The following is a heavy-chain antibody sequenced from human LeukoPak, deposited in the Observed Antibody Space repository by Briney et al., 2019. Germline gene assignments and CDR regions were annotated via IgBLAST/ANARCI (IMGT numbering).Heavy chain of an antibody. CDR3: AKSNSGRKDYFDY. V-gene: IGHV3-23*01. D-gene: IGHD1-26*01. Sequence: TGGSLRLSCAASGFTFSSYAMSWVRQAPGKGLEWVSAISGSGGSTYYADSVKGRLTISRDNSKNTLYLQMNSLRAEDTAVYYCAKSNSGRKDYFDYWGQGTLVTVSS. CDR1: GFTFSSYA. CDR2: ISGSGGST. J-gene: IGHJ4*02.